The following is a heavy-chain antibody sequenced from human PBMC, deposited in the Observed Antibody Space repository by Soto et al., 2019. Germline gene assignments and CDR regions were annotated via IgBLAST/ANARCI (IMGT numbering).Heavy chain of an antibody. Sequence: ASVKVSCKASGYTFTSYAMHWVRQAPGQRLEWMGWINAGNGNTKYSQKFQGRVTITRDTSASTAYMELSSLRSEYTAVYYCARIRSLVSSGYYAYWGQGTLVTVSS. CDR2: INAGNGNT. D-gene: IGHD3-22*01. CDR1: GYTFTSYA. V-gene: IGHV1-3*01. J-gene: IGHJ4*02. CDR3: ARIRSLVSSGYYAY.